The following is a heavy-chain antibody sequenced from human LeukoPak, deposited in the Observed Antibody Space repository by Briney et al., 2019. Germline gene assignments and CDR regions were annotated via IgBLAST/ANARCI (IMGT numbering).Heavy chain of an antibody. D-gene: IGHD3-22*01. Sequence: GGSLRLSCAASGFTFSSYSMNWVRQAPGKGLEWVSYISSSSSTIYYADSVKGRFTISRDNSKNTLYLQMNSLRAEDTAVYYCARVSRYYYDRSGYDSAFDIWGQGTMVTVSS. CDR3: ARVSRYYYDRSGYDSAFDI. J-gene: IGHJ3*02. CDR1: GFTFSSYS. V-gene: IGHV3-48*01. CDR2: ISSSSSTI.